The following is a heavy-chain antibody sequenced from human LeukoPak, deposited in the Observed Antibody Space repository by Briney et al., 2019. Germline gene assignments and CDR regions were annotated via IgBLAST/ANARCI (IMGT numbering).Heavy chain of an antibody. V-gene: IGHV4-61*05. D-gene: IGHD3-10*01. CDR3: ATELGAITMVRDPYAFDI. CDR1: GGSISSSSYY. Sequence: SETLSLTCTVSGGSISSSSYYWGWIRQPPGKGLEWIGYINYSGSTNYNPSLKSRVTISVDTSKNQFSLKLSSVTAADTAVYYCATELGAITMVRDPYAFDIWGQGTMVTVSS. CDR2: INYSGST. J-gene: IGHJ3*02.